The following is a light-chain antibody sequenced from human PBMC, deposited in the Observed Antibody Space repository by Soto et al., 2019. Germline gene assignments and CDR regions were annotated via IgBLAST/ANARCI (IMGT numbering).Light chain of an antibody. Sequence: QSALTQPPSASGSPGQSVTISCTGTSSDGGGYNDVSWYQQHPGKVPKLMIYEVNKRPSGVPDRFSGSKSGNTASLTVSGLQSEDEADYYCTSYAGGNNVFGTGTKVTVL. CDR1: SSDGGGYND. J-gene: IGLJ1*01. CDR3: TSYAGGNNV. V-gene: IGLV2-8*01. CDR2: EVN.